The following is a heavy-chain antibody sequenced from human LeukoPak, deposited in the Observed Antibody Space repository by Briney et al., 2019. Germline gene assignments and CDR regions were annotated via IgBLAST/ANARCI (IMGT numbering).Heavy chain of an antibody. CDR2: INPNSGGT. CDR3: ARVRRANPVGYAFDI. V-gene: IGHV1-2*02. D-gene: IGHD5-18*01. J-gene: IGHJ3*02. CDR1: GYTFTGYY. Sequence: ASVKVSCKASGYTFTGYYMHWVRQAPGQGLEWMGWINPNSGGTNYAQKFQGRVTMTRDTSISTAYMELSRLRSDDTAVYYCARVRRANPVGYAFDIWGQGTMVTVSS.